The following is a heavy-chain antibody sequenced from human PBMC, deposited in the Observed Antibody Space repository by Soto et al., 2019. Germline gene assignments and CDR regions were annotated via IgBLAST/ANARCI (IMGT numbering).Heavy chain of an antibody. CDR1: GFSFNIYA. V-gene: IGHV3-23*01. CDR3: AKASTYEYVWGSFRYYFDH. J-gene: IGHJ4*02. CDR2: ISGSGDRT. D-gene: IGHD3-16*02. Sequence: GGSLRLSCAASGFSFNIYAMSWVRQAPGKGLEWVSGISGSGDRTHYVDSVKGRFTISRDNVKNTLYLQMNSLRAEDTALYYCAKASTYEYVWGSFRYYFDHWGQGALVTVSS.